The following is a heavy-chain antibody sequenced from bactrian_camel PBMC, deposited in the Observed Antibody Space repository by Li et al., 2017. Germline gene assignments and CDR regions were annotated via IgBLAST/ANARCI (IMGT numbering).Heavy chain of an antibody. CDR3: ARAGTLSCMSLHHSTFTY. Sequence: HVQLVESGGGSVQAGETLRVSCAASGFTLNPYYINWVRQGPGKGLEWISSIDTGGSTYYADSVRGRFTISKDVAKNTLYLQMNNLQPDDTAMYYCARAGTLSCMSLHHSTFTYWGQGTQVTVS. CDR2: IDTGGST. V-gene: IGHV3S6*01. J-gene: IGHJ4*01. CDR1: GFTLNPYY.